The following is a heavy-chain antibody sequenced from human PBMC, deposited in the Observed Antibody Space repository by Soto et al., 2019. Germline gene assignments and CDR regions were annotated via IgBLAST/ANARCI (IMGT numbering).Heavy chain of an antibody. D-gene: IGHD1-26*01. V-gene: IGHV3-21*01. J-gene: IGHJ5*02. CDR3: ARSTTPHGQIVGTPRWFDP. CDR2: ISSSSSYI. CDR1: GFTFSSYS. Sequence: KPGGSLRLSCAASGFTFSSYSMNWVRQAPGKGLEWVSSISSSSSYIYYADSVKGRFTISRDNAKNSLHLQMNSLRAEDTAVYYCARSTTPHGQIVGTPRWFDPWGQGTLVTVSS.